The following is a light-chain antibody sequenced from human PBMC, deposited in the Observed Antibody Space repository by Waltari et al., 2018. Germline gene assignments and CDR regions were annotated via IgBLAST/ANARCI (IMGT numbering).Light chain of an antibody. CDR1: SSDVGGYNY. CDR2: DVS. Sequence: QSALTQPRSVSGSPGQSVTISCTGTSSDVGGYNYVSWYQQHPGKAPKRMIYDVSKRPSGVPDRFSGSKSGNTASLTISGLQAEDEADYYCCSYAGSYTFALFGGGTKLTVL. V-gene: IGLV2-11*01. CDR3: CSYAGSYTFAL. J-gene: IGLJ2*01.